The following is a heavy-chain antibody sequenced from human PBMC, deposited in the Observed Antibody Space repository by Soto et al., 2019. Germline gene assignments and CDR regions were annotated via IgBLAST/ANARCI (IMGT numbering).Heavy chain of an antibody. V-gene: IGHV2-5*01. CDR3: AHRPRTGSGYFYFED. D-gene: IGHD5-12*01. CDR2: IYWNGDK. J-gene: IGHJ4*02. Sequence: QITLKESGPALVKSTQTLTLTCSLSGFSISTSGEAVGWIRQPPGKALEWLALIYWNGDKRYSPSLESRLTITKDTPKNQVVLLMTNLDPADTATYYCAHRPRTGSGYFYFEDWGQGSLVSVS. CDR1: GFSISTSGEA.